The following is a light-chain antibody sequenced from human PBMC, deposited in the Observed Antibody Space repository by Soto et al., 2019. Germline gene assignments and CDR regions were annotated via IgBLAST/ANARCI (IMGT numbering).Light chain of an antibody. Sequence: QLVLTQSSSASASLGSSVKLTCTLSSGHSSYIIAWHQQQPGKAPRYLMKLEGSGSYNKGSGVPDRFSGSSSGADRYLTISHHQYEDEADYYCETWDSNTHTVFGGGTKVTVL. CDR3: ETWDSNTHTV. CDR1: SGHSSYI. J-gene: IGLJ3*02. CDR2: LEGSGSY. V-gene: IGLV4-60*02.